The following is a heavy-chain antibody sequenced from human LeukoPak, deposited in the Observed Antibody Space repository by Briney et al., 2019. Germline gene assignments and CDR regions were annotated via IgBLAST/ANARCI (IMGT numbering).Heavy chain of an antibody. Sequence: ASVKVSCKASGYTFTSYDINWVRQATGQGLEWMGWMNPNSGNTGYAQKFQGRVTMTRDTSISTAYMELSRLRSDDTAVYYCARDQIYYYDSSGFYNWFDPWGQGTLVTVSS. CDR3: ARDQIYYYDSSGFYNWFDP. CDR2: MNPNSGNT. D-gene: IGHD3-22*01. CDR1: GYTFTSYD. J-gene: IGHJ5*02. V-gene: IGHV1-8*01.